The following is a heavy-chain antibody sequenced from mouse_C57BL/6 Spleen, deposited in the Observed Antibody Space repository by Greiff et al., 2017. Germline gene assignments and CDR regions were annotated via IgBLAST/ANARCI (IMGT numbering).Heavy chain of an antibody. CDR2: IYPRSGNT. CDR1: GYTFTSYG. D-gene: IGHD2-4*01. CDR3: ARCYDYDEGVDY. Sequence: VQLVESGAELARPGASVKLSCKASGYTFTSYGISWVKQRTGQGLAWIGEIYPRSGNTYYNEKFKGKATLTADKSSSTAYMELRSLTSEDSAVYFCARCYDYDEGVDYWGQGTTLTVSS. J-gene: IGHJ2*01. V-gene: IGHV1-81*01.